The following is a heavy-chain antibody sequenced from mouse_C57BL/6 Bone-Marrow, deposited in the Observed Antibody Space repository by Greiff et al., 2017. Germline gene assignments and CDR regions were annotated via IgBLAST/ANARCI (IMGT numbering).Heavy chain of an antibody. J-gene: IGHJ4*01. V-gene: IGHV5-6*01. Sequence: EVQLVESGGDLVKPGGSLKLSCAASGFTFSSYGMSWVRQTPDKRLEWVATISSGGSYTYYPDSVKGRFTISRDNAKNTLYLQMSSLKSEDTAIYYCARRAYYDYDEAMDYWGQGTSVTVSS. CDR1: GFTFSSYG. D-gene: IGHD2-4*01. CDR3: ARRAYYDYDEAMDY. CDR2: ISSGGSYT.